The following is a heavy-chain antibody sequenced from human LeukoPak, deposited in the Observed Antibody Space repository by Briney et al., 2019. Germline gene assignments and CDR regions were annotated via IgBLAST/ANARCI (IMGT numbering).Heavy chain of an antibody. CDR3: ARHRSYSSSSLGMDV. CDR1: GVSINTGSYY. CDR2: LYYSGST. Sequence: PSETLSLTCSVSGVSINTGSYYWSWIRQPAGKGLEWIGYLYYSGSTNYNPSLKSRVTISIDTSKNQFSLKLRSVTAADTAMYYCARHRSYSSSSLGMDVWGKGTTVTVSS. J-gene: IGHJ6*03. D-gene: IGHD6-6*01. V-gene: IGHV4-61*10.